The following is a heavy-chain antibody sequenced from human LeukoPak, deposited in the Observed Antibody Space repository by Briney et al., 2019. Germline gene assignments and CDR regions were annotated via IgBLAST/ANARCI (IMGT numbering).Heavy chain of an antibody. Sequence: GESLKISCKGSGYSFTSYWIGWVRQMPGKGLEWMGIIYPGDSDTRYSPSFQGQVTISADKSISTAYLQWSSLKASDTAMYYCARTYYYDSSGYWAFDYWGQGTLVTVSS. V-gene: IGHV5-51*01. CDR1: GYSFTSYW. J-gene: IGHJ4*02. D-gene: IGHD3-22*01. CDR2: IYPGDSDT. CDR3: ARTYYYDSSGYWAFDY.